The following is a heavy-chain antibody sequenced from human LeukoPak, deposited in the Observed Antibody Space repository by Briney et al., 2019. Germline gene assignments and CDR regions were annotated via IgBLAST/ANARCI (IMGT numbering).Heavy chain of an antibody. J-gene: IGHJ4*02. CDR3: ASGGYGGNVDY. D-gene: IGHD4-23*01. CDR2: IYYSGST. V-gene: IGHV4-30-4*01. Sequence: SETLSLTCTISGGSISRGDYYWSWIRQPPGKGLEWIGYIYYSGSTYYNPSLKSRVTISVDTSKNQFSLKLSSVTAADTAVYYCASGGYGGNVDYWGQGTLVTVSS. CDR1: GGSISRGDYY.